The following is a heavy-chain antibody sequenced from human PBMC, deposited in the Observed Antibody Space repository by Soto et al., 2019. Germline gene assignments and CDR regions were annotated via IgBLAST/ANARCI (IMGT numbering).Heavy chain of an antibody. Sequence: GVSQSLSCSASGFPFSSYALNWVRQTQEKGLEWVSSISSTSSYTHYADSVKGRFTISRDNANNSLFLQMNSLRAEDTAVYYCARDLALAGSYWGQGALGIVSS. V-gene: IGHV3-21*01. CDR3: ARDLALAGSY. J-gene: IGHJ4*02. CDR2: ISSTSSYT. D-gene: IGHD6-19*01. CDR1: GFPFSSYA.